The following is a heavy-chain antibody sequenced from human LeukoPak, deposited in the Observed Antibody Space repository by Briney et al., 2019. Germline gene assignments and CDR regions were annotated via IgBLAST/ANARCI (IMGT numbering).Heavy chain of an antibody. V-gene: IGHV4-39*07. J-gene: IGHJ4*02. CDR1: GSSISSSSYY. CDR2: IYYSGST. D-gene: IGHD3-22*01. Sequence: SETLSLTCTVSGSSISSSSYYWGWIRQPPGKGLEWIGSIYYSGSTYYNPSLKSRVTISVDTSKNQFSLKLSSVTAADTAVYYCARGGRYYYDSSGYYGYWGQGTLVTVSS. CDR3: ARGGRYYYDSSGYYGY.